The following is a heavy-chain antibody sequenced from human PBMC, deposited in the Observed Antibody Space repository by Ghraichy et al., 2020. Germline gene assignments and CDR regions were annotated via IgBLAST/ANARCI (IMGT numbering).Heavy chain of an antibody. Sequence: GGSLRLSCAASGFTFSYYGMYWVRQAPGKGLEWVTFIRYDGSIEYYADSVKGRFTISRDNSKNTLYLQMNSLRPEDTAVYYCAKDPSADSDSWYYLDNWGQGALVIVSS. D-gene: IGHD1-26*01. J-gene: IGHJ4*02. CDR1: GFTFSYYG. CDR3: AKDPSADSDSWYYLDN. CDR2: IRYDGSIE. V-gene: IGHV3-30*02.